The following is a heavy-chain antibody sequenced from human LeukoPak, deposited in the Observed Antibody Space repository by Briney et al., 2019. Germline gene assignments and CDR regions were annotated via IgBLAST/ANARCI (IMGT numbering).Heavy chain of an antibody. Sequence: GGSLRLSCVASGFTFSNFAISWVRQAPGKGLEWVSIIYSGASTYYADSVKGRFTISRDNSKNTLYLQMNSLRAEDTAVYYCASGLTGADYWGQGTLVTVSS. CDR3: ASGLTGADY. CDR2: IYSGAST. D-gene: IGHD1-26*01. V-gene: IGHV3-66*01. J-gene: IGHJ4*02. CDR1: GFTFSNFA.